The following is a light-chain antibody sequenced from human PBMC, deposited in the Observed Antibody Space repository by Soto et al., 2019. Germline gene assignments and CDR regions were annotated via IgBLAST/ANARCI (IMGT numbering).Light chain of an antibody. CDR1: SSDVGAYNY. J-gene: IGLJ2*01. CDR3: ASHPSSNTHVV. V-gene: IGLV2-14*03. Sequence: QSALTQPASVSGSPGQSITISCTGTSSDVGAYNYVSWYQHHPGKAPKLMIYDVTNRPSGVSDRFSGSKSGNTASLTISGLQAEDEAGYYCASHPSSNTHVVFGGGTQLTVL. CDR2: DVT.